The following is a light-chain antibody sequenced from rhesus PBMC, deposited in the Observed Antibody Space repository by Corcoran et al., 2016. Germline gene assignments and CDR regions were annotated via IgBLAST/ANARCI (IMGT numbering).Light chain of an antibody. CDR2: KAS. CDR1: QGIRSG. V-gene: IGKV1-22*01. CDR3: QQYSRRPFS. J-gene: IGKJ3*01. Sequence: DIQMTQSPSSLSASVGDTVTSTCRERQGIRSGLAWYQQKTGKAPKLLIYKASSLQSGVPSRFSVSGTGTVFTLTIRSLQSEAFATYYCQQYSRRPFSFGPWTKLDIK.